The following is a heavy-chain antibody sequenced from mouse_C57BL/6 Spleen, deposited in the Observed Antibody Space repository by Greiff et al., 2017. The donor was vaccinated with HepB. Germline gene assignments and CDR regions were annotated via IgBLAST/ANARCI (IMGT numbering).Heavy chain of an antibody. CDR3: ARSGLHFDY. CDR1: GYTFTSYW. V-gene: IGHV1-50*01. CDR2: IDPSDSYT. Sequence: VQLQQPGAELVKPGASVKLSCKASGYTFTSYWMQWVKQRPGQGLEWIGEIDPSDSYTNYNQKCKGKATLTVDTSSSTAYMQVSSLTSEDSAVYDSARSGLHFDYWGQGTTPTVSS. D-gene: IGHD3-1*01. J-gene: IGHJ2*01.